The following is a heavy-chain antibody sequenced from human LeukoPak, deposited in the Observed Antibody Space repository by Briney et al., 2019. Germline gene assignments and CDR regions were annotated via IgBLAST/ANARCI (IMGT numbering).Heavy chain of an antibody. CDR1: GFTFSDNW. CDR2: INQDGGGR. CDR3: ARDGYGDYPYYFDY. Sequence: GGSLRLSCAASGFTFSDNWMTWVRQAPGKGLEWVANINQDGGGRYYVDSVQGRFIISRDNAQNSVHLQMNSLRAEDTAVYYCARDGYGDYPYYFDYWGQGTLVTVSS. J-gene: IGHJ4*02. D-gene: IGHD4-17*01. V-gene: IGHV3-7*01.